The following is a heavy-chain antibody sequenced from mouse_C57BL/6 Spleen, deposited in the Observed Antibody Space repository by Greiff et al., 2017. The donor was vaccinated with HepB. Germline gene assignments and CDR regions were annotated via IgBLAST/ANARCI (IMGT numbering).Heavy chain of an antibody. CDR2: IDPETGGT. CDR3: TRRGGYSGSSGH. D-gene: IGHD1-2*01. Sequence: LVESGAELVRPGASVTVSCKASGYTFTDYEMHWVKQTPVHGLEWIGAIDPETGGTAYNQKFKGKAILTADKSSSTAYMERRSLTSEDSAVYYCTRRGGYSGSSGHWGEGTPPTVSP. V-gene: IGHV1-15*01. CDR1: GYTFTDYE. J-gene: IGHJ2*01.